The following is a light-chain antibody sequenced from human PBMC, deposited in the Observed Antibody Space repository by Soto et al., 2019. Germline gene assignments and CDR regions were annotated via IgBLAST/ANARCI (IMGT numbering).Light chain of an antibody. V-gene: IGKV1-33*01. CDR3: QQSYSTPKT. CDR2: DAS. Sequence: DIQMTQSPSSLSASVGDGVTITCRASQDISNYLNWYQQKPGKAPKLLIYDASNLEAGVPSRFSGSGSGTDFTFTISSLQPEDIATYYCQQSYSTPKTFGQGTKVDIK. J-gene: IGKJ1*01. CDR1: QDISNY.